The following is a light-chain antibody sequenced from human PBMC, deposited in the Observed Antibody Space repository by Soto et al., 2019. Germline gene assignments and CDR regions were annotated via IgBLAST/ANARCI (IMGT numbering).Light chain of an antibody. CDR2: DAS. J-gene: IGKJ1*01. Sequence: DIQMTQSPSTLSASIGDRVTITCRASESSRTWLAWYQHKPGKAPKFLIYDASSLESGVPSRFSGSGSGTEFHLTISNLQPDDFATYFCQQYHNYPRTFGQGTKVEIK. V-gene: IGKV1-5*01. CDR3: QQYHNYPRT. CDR1: ESSRTW.